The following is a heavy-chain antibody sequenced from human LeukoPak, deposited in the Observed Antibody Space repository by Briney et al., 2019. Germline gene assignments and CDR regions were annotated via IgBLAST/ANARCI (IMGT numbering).Heavy chain of an antibody. Sequence: GGSLRLSCAASGFTFSHFGMHWARQAPGKGLEWVGRIKSKTDGGTTDYAAPVKGRFTISRDDSKNTLYLQMNSLKTEDTAVYYCTTGPPRGGRLPLNDAFDIWGQGTMVTVSS. D-gene: IGHD2-15*01. V-gene: IGHV3-15*01. CDR1: GFTFSHFG. CDR3: TTGPPRGGRLPLNDAFDI. CDR2: IKSKTDGGTT. J-gene: IGHJ3*02.